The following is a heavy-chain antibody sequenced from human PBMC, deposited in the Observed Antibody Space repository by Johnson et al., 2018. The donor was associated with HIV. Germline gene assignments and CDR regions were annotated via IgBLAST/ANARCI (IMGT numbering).Heavy chain of an antibody. CDR1: GFTFDDYA. D-gene: IGHD5-24*01. CDR3: AKDKRRDGYNSDAFDI. V-gene: IGHV3-9*01. CDR2: ISWNSGSI. Sequence: VQVVESGGGLVQPGRSLRLSCAASGFTFDDYAMHWVRQAPGKGLEWVSGISWNSGSIGYADSVTGRFTISRDNAKNSLDLQMNSLRAEDTALYYCAKDKRRDGYNSDAFDIWGQGTMVTVSS. J-gene: IGHJ3*02.